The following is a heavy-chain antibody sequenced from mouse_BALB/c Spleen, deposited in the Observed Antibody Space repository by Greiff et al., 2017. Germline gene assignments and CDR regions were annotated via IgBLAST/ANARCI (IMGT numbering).Heavy chain of an antibody. J-gene: IGHJ1*01. CDR3: ARYYGSSYGYFDV. Sequence: QVQLQQSGAELARPGASVKLSCKASGYTFTSYWMQWVKQRPGQGLEWIGAIYPGDGDTRYTQKFKGKATLTADKSSSTAYMQLSSLASEDSAVYYCARYYGSSYGYFDVWGAGTTVTVSS. V-gene: IGHV1-87*01. CDR1: GYTFTSYW. CDR2: IYPGDGDT. D-gene: IGHD1-1*01.